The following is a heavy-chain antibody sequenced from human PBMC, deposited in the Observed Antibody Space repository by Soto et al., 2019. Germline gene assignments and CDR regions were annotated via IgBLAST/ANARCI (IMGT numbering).Heavy chain of an antibody. CDR3: ARGWESYCSSTSCQGYNWFDP. J-gene: IGHJ5*02. D-gene: IGHD2-2*01. Sequence: ASVKVSCKASGYTFTGYYMHWVRQAPGQGLEWMGWINPNSGGTNYAQKFQGWVTMTRDTSISTAYMELSRLRSDDTAVYYCARGWESYCSSTSCQGYNWFDPWGQGTLVTVSS. CDR1: GYTFTGYY. CDR2: INPNSGGT. V-gene: IGHV1-2*04.